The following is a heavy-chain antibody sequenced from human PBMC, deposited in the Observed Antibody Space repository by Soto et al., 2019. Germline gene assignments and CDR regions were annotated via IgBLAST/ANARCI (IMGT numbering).Heavy chain of an antibody. J-gene: IGHJ4*02. CDR2: ISGSGGST. Sequence: PGGSLRLSCAASGFTFSSYAMSWVRQAPGKGLEWVSAISGSGGSTYYADSVKGRFTISRDNSKNTLYLQMNSLRAEDTAVYYCAKTFYDCWSGYYMGYDYWAQGTLVTVSA. V-gene: IGHV3-23*01. D-gene: IGHD3-3*01. CDR1: GFTFSSYA. CDR3: AKTFYDCWSGYYMGYDY.